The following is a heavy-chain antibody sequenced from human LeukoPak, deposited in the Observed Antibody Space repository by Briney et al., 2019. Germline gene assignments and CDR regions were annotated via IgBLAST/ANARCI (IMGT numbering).Heavy chain of an antibody. CDR2: INHSGST. D-gene: IGHD6-13*01. CDR1: GGSFSGYY. Sequence: SSETLSLTCAVYGGSFSGYYWSWIRQPPGKGLEWIGEINHSGSTNYNPSLKSRVTISVDTSKNQFSLKLTSVTAADTAVYYCALRRRAAVFDSWGQGTLVTVSS. CDR3: ALRRRAAVFDS. J-gene: IGHJ4*02. V-gene: IGHV4-34*01.